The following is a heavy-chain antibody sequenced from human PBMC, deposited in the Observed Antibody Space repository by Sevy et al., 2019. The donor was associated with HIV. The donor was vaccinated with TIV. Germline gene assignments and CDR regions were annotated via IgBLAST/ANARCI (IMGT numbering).Heavy chain of an antibody. CDR2: IYYSGRT. CDR1: GGSISSSSYY. D-gene: IGHD5-12*01. V-gene: IGHV4-39*01. Sequence: SETLSLTCTVSGGSISSSSYYWGWIRQPPGKGLEWIGSIYYSGRTYYNPSLKSRVTISVDTSKNQFSLKLSSVTAADTAVYYCARRGMATIAGWYFDYWGQGTLVTVSS. J-gene: IGHJ4*02. CDR3: ARRGMATIAGWYFDY.